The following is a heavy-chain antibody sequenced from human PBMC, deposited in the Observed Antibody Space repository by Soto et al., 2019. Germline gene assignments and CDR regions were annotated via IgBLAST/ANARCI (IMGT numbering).Heavy chain of an antibody. J-gene: IGHJ4*02. CDR1: GGSISSSSYY. CDR2: IYYSGST. CDR3: ARLTGAYDSNFDY. V-gene: IGHV4-39*01. Sequence: SETLSLTCTVSGGSISSSSYYWGWIRQPPGKGLEWIGSIYYSGSTYYNPSLKSRVTISVDTSKNQFSLRLSSVTAADTAVYYCARLTGAYDSNFDYWGQGTLVTVSS. D-gene: IGHD5-12*01.